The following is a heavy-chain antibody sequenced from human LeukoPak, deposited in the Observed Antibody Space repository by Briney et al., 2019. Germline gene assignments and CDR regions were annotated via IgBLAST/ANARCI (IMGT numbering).Heavy chain of an antibody. Sequence: GGSLRLPCVASGFSFSASAIHWVRQAPGKGLEWVGRIRTKNNNLATTYSESVKGRFTISRDDSKNTASLQMNSLRAEDTATYFCASFDNDGDYYFNYWGRGTLVAVSS. J-gene: IGHJ4*02. CDR1: GFSFSASA. CDR2: IRTKNNNLAT. D-gene: IGHD4-17*01. CDR3: ASFDNDGDYYFNY. V-gene: IGHV3-73*01.